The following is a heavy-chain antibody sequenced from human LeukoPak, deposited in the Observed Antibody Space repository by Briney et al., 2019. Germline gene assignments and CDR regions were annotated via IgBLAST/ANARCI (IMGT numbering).Heavy chain of an antibody. Sequence: SETLSLSCTVSGGSISSYYCSWIRQPPGKGLEWIGYIYYSGSTNYNPSLKSRVTISVDTSKNQFSLKLSSVTAADTAVYYCARSSIAVAHDAFGIWGQGTMVTVSS. D-gene: IGHD6-19*01. V-gene: IGHV4-59*01. CDR3: ARSSIAVAHDAFGI. CDR2: IYYSGST. CDR1: GGSISSYY. J-gene: IGHJ3*02.